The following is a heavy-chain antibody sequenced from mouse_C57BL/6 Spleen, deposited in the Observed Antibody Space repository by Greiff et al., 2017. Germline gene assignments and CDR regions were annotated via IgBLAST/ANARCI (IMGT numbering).Heavy chain of an antibody. CDR3: ARGGAYDYDEWFAY. V-gene: IGHV1-82*01. CDR2: IYPGDGDT. Sequence: QVQLQQSGPELVKPGASVKISCKASGYAFSSSWMNWVKQRPGKGLEWIGRIYPGDGDTHYNGKFKGKATLTADKSSSTAYMQLSSLTSEDSAVYFCARGGAYDYDEWFAYWGQGTLVTVSA. J-gene: IGHJ3*01. CDR1: GYAFSSSW. D-gene: IGHD2-4*01.